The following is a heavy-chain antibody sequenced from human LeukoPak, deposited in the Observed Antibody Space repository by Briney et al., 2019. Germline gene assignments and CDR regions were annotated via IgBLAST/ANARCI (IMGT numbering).Heavy chain of an antibody. CDR2: IKQDGSEK. J-gene: IGHJ4*02. CDR1: GFTFSNYW. V-gene: IGHV3-7*01. CDR3: ATGLRTFDY. D-gene: IGHD3/OR15-3a*01. Sequence: GGSLRLSCAAAGFTFSNYWMSWLRQAPGKGLEWVANIKQDGSEKFYVDSVKGRFTISRDNAENSLYLQMNSLRAEDTAVYYCATGLRTFDYWGQGTLVTVSS.